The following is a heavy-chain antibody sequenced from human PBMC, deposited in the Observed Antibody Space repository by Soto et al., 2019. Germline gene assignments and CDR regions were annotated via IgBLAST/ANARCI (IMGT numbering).Heavy chain of an antibody. V-gene: IGHV3-21*01. CDR2: ISSRSDI. Sequence: PWLSXRLSGLFSVFTFSTYSINWFRQAPGKGLEWVSSISSRSDIYYADSVKGRFTISRDNAKNSVSLKMNRLRAEDTAVYYCAREYTAWTIASGLEVWGQGTTVTVSS. J-gene: IGHJ6*02. CDR3: AREYTAWTIASGLEV. CDR1: VFTFSTYS. D-gene: IGHD2-2*02.